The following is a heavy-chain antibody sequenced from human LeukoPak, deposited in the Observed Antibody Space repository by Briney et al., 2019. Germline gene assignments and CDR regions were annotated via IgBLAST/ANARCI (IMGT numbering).Heavy chain of an antibody. CDR3: AREAYDFWSGYDY. Sequence: ASVKVSCKASGYTFTVYYMHWVRQAPGQGLEWMRRINPNSGGTNYAQKFQGRVTMTRDTSISTAYMELSRLRSDDTAVYYCAREAYDFWSGYDYWGQGTLVTVSS. D-gene: IGHD3-3*01. V-gene: IGHV1-2*06. CDR2: INPNSGGT. CDR1: GYTFTVYY. J-gene: IGHJ4*02.